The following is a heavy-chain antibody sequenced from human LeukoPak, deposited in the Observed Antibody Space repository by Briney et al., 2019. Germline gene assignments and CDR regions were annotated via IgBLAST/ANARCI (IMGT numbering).Heavy chain of an antibody. V-gene: IGHV1-2*04. CDR1: GYTFTGYY. CDR2: INPNSGGT. D-gene: IGHD2-21*01. J-gene: IGHJ3*02. Sequence: GASVKVSCKASGYTFTGYYMHWLRQAPGQGLEWMGWINPNSGGTNYAQKFQGWVTMTRDTSISTVYMEVSRLRSDDTAVYYCATSGGELAAFDIWGQGTMVTVSS. CDR3: ATSGGELAAFDI.